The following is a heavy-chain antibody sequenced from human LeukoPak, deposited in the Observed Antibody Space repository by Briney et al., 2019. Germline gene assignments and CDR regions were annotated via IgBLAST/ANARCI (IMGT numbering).Heavy chain of an antibody. Sequence: PSETLSLTCTVSGGSVSSGTYYWTWIRQPPGKGLEWIGYISYSGATKYSPSLKSRVTISADTSKNQFSLKLTSVTAADTAVYYCARNVSRGFDPWGQGTLVTVSS. V-gene: IGHV4-61*01. CDR3: ARNVSRGFDP. CDR1: GGSVSSGTYY. J-gene: IGHJ5*02. D-gene: IGHD3-10*01. CDR2: ISYSGAT.